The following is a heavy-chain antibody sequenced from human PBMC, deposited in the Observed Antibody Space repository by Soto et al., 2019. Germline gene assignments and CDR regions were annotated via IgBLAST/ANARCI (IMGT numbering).Heavy chain of an antibody. V-gene: IGHV4-30-4*01. CDR3: ARGDHSGYDYNYFDY. J-gene: IGHJ4*02. CDR2: TYYSGST. D-gene: IGHD5-12*01. CDR1: GGSISSGDYY. Sequence: SETLSLTCTVSGGSISSGDYYWSWIRQPPGKGLEWIGYTYYSGSTYYNPSLKSRVTISVDTSKNQFSLKLSSVTAADTAVYYCARGDHSGYDYNYFDYWGQGTLVTVSS.